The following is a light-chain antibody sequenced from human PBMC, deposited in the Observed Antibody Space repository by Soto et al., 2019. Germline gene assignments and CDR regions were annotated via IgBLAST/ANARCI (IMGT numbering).Light chain of an antibody. J-gene: IGKJ5*01. Sequence: EIVLTQSPGTLSLSPGERATLSCRASQSVSSSSVGWYQQKPGQSPRLLIYGASNRATGIPDRFSGSGSGADFTLTISILEPEDFAVYYCQQYGSSPIFGQGTRLYIK. CDR1: QSVSSSS. V-gene: IGKV3-20*01. CDR2: GAS. CDR3: QQYGSSPI.